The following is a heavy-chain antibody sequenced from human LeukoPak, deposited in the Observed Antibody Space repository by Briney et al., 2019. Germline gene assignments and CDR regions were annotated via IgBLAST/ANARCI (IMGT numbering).Heavy chain of an antibody. CDR1: GGSISSYY. V-gene: IGHV4-59*01. J-gene: IGHJ3*02. D-gene: IGHD3-3*01. Sequence: SETLSLTCTVSGGSISSYYWSWLRQPPGKGLEWIGYIYYSGSTNYNPSLKSRVTISVDTSKNQFSLKLSSVTAADMAMYYRAREYYDFWSSYHRCNAFDIWGQGTMVTVSS. CDR2: IYYSGST. CDR3: AREYYDFWSSYHRCNAFDI.